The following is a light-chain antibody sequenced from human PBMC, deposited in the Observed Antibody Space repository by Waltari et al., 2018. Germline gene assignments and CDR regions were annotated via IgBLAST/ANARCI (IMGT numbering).Light chain of an antibody. CDR1: TGAVTSNYY. V-gene: IGLV7-43*01. CDR2: NTN. CDR3: LLYYSGGARV. J-gene: IGLJ2*01. Sequence: QTVVTQEPSLTVSPGGTVTLTCASSTGAVTSNYYPNWIQQRPGQAPRALIDNTNNKYSWTPARFSGSLLGGKAALTLSRAQPEDEADYYCLLYYSGGARVFGGGTKLTVL.